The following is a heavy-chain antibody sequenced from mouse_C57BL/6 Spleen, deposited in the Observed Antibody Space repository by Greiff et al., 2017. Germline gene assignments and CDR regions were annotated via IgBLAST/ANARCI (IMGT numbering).Heavy chain of an antibody. Sequence: EVKLMESGEGLVKPGGSLKLSCAASGFTFSSYAMSWVRQTPEKRLEWVAYISSGGDYIYYADTVKGRFTISRDNARTTLYLQMSSLKSEDTAMYYCTREGISHYAMDYWGQGTSVTVSS. J-gene: IGHJ4*01. V-gene: IGHV5-9-1*02. CDR2: ISSGGDYI. CDR1: GFTFSSYA. CDR3: TREGISHYAMDY. D-gene: IGHD1-3*01.